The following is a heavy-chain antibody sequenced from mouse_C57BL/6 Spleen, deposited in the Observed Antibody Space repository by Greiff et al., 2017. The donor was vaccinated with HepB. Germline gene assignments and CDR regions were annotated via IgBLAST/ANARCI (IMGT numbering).Heavy chain of an antibody. V-gene: IGHV1-54*01. CDR3: ARSRGNWYFDV. Sequence: VKLMESGAELVRPGTSVKVSCKASGYAFTNYLIEWVKQRPGQGLEWIGVINPGSGGTNYNEKFKGKATLTADKSSSTAYMQLSSLTSEDSAVYFCARSRGNWYFDVWGTGTTVTVSS. J-gene: IGHJ1*03. D-gene: IGHD2-14*01. CDR1: GYAFTNYL. CDR2: INPGSGGT.